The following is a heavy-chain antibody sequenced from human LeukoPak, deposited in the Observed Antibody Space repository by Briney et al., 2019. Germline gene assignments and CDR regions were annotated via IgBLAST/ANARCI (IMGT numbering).Heavy chain of an antibody. CDR2: ISYDGSNE. D-gene: IGHD3-10*01. V-gene: IGHV3-30*04. CDR1: GFTFSSYV. J-gene: IGHJ4*02. CDR3: AKDIGSYYDY. Sequence: GGSLRLSCAASGFTFSSYVMHWVRQAPGKGLEWVAIISYDGSNEYYADSVKGRFTISRDNSKNTLYLEMNSLRAEDTAVYYCAKDIGSYYDYWGQGILVTVSS.